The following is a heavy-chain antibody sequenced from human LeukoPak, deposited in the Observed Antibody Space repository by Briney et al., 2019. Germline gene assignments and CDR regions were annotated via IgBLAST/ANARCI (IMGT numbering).Heavy chain of an antibody. CDR1: GFTVSSNH. Sequence: GGSLRLSCAASGFTVSSNHMSWVRQAPGKGLEWVSVIYSGGTIYYADSVKGRFTISRDNSKNTVYLEMNSLRAEDTAVYYCAKTPASGYLFDYWGQGTLVTVSS. CDR3: AKTPASGYLFDY. J-gene: IGHJ4*02. V-gene: IGHV3-66*01. CDR2: IYSGGTI. D-gene: IGHD3-22*01.